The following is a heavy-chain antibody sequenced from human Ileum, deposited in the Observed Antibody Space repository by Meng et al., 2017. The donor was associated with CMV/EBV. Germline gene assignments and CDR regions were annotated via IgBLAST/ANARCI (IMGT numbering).Heavy chain of an antibody. Sequence: CNASVSSFSESSIHWVRQTPGLGLECMGIFLGACGHTGYAQKFQGSITMTADTLTNTVYVELSSLTSEDTAVYYCLREKSGGYFDYWGQGTLVTVSS. D-gene: IGHD3-16*01. V-gene: IGHV1-46*01. CDR2: FLGACGHT. CDR1: VSSFSESS. J-gene: IGHJ4*02. CDR3: LREKSGGYFDY.